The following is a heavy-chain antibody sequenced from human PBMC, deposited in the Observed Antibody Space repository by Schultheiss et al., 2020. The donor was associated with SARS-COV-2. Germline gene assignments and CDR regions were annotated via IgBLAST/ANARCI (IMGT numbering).Heavy chain of an antibody. V-gene: IGHV4-30-4*01. J-gene: IGHJ6*02. CDR2: IYYSGST. CDR1: GGSISSGDYY. CDR3: ARDVSRFRYYYGMDV. Sequence: SETLSLTCTVSGGSISSGDYYWSWIRQPPGKGLEWIGYIYYSGSTYYNPSLKSRVTISVDTSKNQFSLKLSSVTAADTAVYYCARDVSRFRYYYGMDVWGQGTTVTVSS. D-gene: IGHD3-10*01.